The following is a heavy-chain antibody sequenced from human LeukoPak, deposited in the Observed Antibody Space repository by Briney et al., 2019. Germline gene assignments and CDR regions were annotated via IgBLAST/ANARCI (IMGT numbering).Heavy chain of an antibody. CDR2: IWYDGSNK. D-gene: IGHD3-3*01. V-gene: IGHV3-33*01. J-gene: IGHJ4*02. Sequence: PGRSLRLSCAASGFTFSSYGMHWVSQAPGKGLEWVAVIWYDGSNKYYADSVKGRFTISRDNSKNTLYLQMNSLRAEDTAVYYCARGGGFWSGYHDYFDSWGQGTLVTVSS. CDR3: ARGGGFWSGYHDYFDS. CDR1: GFTFSSYG.